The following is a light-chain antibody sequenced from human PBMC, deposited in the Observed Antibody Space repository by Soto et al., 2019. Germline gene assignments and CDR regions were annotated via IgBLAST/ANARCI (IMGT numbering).Light chain of an antibody. V-gene: IGKV2-24*01. CDR1: QSLLHSNENTY. CDR2: KIS. CDR3: KQGTQFPLT. J-gene: IGKJ4*02. Sequence: DIVMTQTPLSSPVTLGQPASISCRSSQSLLHSNENTYWSWLQQRPGQPPRLLIDKISNRLSGVPDRFSGSGAGTDFTRKISRVEAEDVGVYCGKQGTQFPLTVGGGTKGEIK.